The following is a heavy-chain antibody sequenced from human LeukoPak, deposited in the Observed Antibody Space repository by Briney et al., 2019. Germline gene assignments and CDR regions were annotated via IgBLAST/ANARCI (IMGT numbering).Heavy chain of an antibody. Sequence: WVSYISGSSGIIDYADSVRGRFTISRDNAKNSLCLQMNSLRAEDTAVYYCARQLGGSGSYWGQGTLVTVSS. V-gene: IGHV3-48*01. D-gene: IGHD3-10*01. CDR3: ARQLGGSGSY. J-gene: IGHJ4*02. CDR2: ISGSSGII.